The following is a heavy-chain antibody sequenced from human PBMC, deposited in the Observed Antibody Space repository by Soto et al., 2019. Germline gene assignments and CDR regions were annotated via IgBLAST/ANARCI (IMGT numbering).Heavy chain of an antibody. CDR2: ISSSSSYT. CDR1: GFTFSDYY. Sequence: QVQLVESGGGLVKPGGSLRLSCAASGFTFSDYYMSWIRQAPGKGLEWVSYISSSSSYTNYADSVKGRFTISRDNAKNSLYLQMNSLRAEDTAVYYCASHCSSTSCYDKLNYYYYYGMDVWGQGTTVTASS. V-gene: IGHV3-11*06. J-gene: IGHJ6*02. CDR3: ASHCSSTSCYDKLNYYYYYGMDV. D-gene: IGHD2-2*01.